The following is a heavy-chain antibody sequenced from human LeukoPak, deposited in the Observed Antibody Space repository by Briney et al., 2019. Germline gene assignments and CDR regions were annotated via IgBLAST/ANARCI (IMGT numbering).Heavy chain of an antibody. Sequence: GGSLRLSCAASEFSLSTYWMSWVRQAPGKGLEWVANIKQDGSEKYYVDSVKGRFTISRDNAKNSLYLQMNSLRAEDTAVYYCARGLGWSGYLDYWGQGTLVTVSS. CDR3: ARGLGWSGYLDY. J-gene: IGHJ4*02. CDR2: IKQDGSEK. V-gene: IGHV3-7*01. D-gene: IGHD3-3*01. CDR1: EFSLSTYW.